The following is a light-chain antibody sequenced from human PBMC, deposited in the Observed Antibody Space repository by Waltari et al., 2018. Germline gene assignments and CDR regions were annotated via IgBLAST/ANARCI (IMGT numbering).Light chain of an antibody. CDR1: ALPEQY. CDR2: TDN. CDR3: QSADSSGAYRV. V-gene: IGLV3-25*03. Sequence: SYELTQSPSVAVSPGQTARITCSGDALPEQYANWYQQKAGQAPMLVIYTDNERPSGIPERYSGSSSGTIVTLTISGVQAEDEADYYCQSADSSGAYRVFGGGTKLTVL. J-gene: IGLJ3*02.